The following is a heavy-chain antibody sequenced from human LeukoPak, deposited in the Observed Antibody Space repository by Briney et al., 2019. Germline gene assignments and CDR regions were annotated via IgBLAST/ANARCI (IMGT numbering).Heavy chain of an antibody. V-gene: IGHV3-33*01. CDR3: ARGGRFCSGGSCYNWFDP. CDR1: GFTFSSYG. CDR2: IWSDGGNK. J-gene: IGHJ5*02. D-gene: IGHD2-15*01. Sequence: GGSLRLSCAASGFTFSSYGMHWVRQAPGKGLERVAVIWSDGGNKYYADSVKGRFTISRDNSKNTLYLQMNSLRAEDTAVYYCARGGRFCSGGSCYNWFDPWGQGTLVTVSS.